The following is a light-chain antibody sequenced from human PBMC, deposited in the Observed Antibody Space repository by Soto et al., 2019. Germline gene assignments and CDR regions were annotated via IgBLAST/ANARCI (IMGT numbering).Light chain of an antibody. V-gene: IGLV3-21*02. CDR3: QVWNISTDHYV. CDR2: DDN. J-gene: IGLJ1*01. CDR1: NIGSKS. Sequence: SYELTQPPSVSVAPGQTARITCGGNNIGSKSVHWYQQKPGQAPVLVVYDDNDRPSGIPERFSGFNSENTATLTITRVEAGDEADYYCQVWNISTDHYVFGTGTKVTVL.